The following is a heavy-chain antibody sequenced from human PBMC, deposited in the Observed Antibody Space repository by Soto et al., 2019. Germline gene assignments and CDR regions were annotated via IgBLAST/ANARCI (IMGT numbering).Heavy chain of an antibody. CDR1: GGSISSYY. Sequence: PSETLSLTCTVSGGSISSYYWSWIRQPPGKGLEWIGYIYYSGSTNYNPSLKSRVTISVDTSKNQFSLKLSSVTAADTAVYYCARDHGLVDTAMDYYYYGMDVWGQGTTVTVSS. D-gene: IGHD5-18*01. J-gene: IGHJ6*02. CDR3: ARDHGLVDTAMDYYYYGMDV. CDR2: IYYSGST. V-gene: IGHV4-59*01.